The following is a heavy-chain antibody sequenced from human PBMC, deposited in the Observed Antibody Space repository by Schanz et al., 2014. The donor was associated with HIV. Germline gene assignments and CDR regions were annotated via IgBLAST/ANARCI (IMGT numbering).Heavy chain of an antibody. D-gene: IGHD3-16*02. CDR1: GFTFSAFG. CDR2: ISYDGSNK. CDR3: ARDYRDLQEFYYGMDV. Sequence: QVRLVASGGGVVQPGGSLRLSCAASGFTFSAFGMVWVRQAPGKGLEWVSVISYDGSNKYYADSVKGRFTISRDNSKNALYLQMNSLRAEDTAVYYCARDYRDLQEFYYGMDVWGQGTTVSVS. J-gene: IGHJ6*02. V-gene: IGHV3-30*03.